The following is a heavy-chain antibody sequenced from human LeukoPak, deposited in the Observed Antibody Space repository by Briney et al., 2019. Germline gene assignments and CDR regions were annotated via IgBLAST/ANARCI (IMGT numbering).Heavy chain of an antibody. V-gene: IGHV3-23*01. CDR2: ISGPGGST. J-gene: IGHJ4*02. Sequence: GGSLRLSCAASGFTFSTYAMSWVRQAPGKGLQWVSHISGPGGSTYYADSVRGRFTISRDNSKNTLYLQMNSQRVEDTAVYYCARLSGRREGFDYWGQGTLVTVSS. D-gene: IGHD1-26*01. CDR1: GFTFSTYA. CDR3: ARLSGRREGFDY.